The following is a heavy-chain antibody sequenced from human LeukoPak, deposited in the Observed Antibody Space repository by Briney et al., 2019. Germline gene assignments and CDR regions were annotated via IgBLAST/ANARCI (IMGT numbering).Heavy chain of an antibody. V-gene: IGHV4-59*12. CDR1: GGSISSYY. Sequence: PSETLSLTCTVSGGSISSYYWSWIRQPPGKGLEWIGYTYYSGSTYYNPSLKSRVTISVDTSKNQFSLKLSSVTAADTAVYYCARTFRGVRGVTKYYFDYWGQGTLVTVSS. J-gene: IGHJ4*02. D-gene: IGHD3-10*01. CDR2: TYYSGST. CDR3: ARTFRGVRGVTKYYFDY.